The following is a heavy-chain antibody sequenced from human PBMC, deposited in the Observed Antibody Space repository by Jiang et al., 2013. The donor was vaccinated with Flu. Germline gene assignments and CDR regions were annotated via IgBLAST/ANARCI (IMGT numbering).Heavy chain of an antibody. V-gene: IGHV1-18*01. Sequence: SGAEVKKPGASVKVSCKASGYTFTSYGISWVRQAPGQGLEWMGWISAYNGNTNYAQKLQGRVTMTTDTSTSTAYMELRSLRSDDTAVYYCARVHDYVWGSYRPIPLDYWGQGTLVTVSS. CDR2: ISAYNGNT. CDR3: ARVHDYVWGSYRPIPLDY. D-gene: IGHD3-16*02. J-gene: IGHJ4*02. CDR1: GYTFTSYG.